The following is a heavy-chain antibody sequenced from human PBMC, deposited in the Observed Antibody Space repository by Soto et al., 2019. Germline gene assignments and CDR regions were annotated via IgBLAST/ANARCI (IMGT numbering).Heavy chain of an antibody. J-gene: IGHJ4*02. Sequence: EVQLVESGGGLVQPGRSLRLSCAASGFTFDDYAMHWVRQAPGKGLESVSGISWNSGSIGYADSVKGRFTISRDNAKNSLYLQMNSLRAEDTALYYCAKDLGYGDLGEGLGYWGQGTLVTVSS. V-gene: IGHV3-9*01. CDR1: GFTFDDYA. CDR2: ISWNSGSI. D-gene: IGHD4-17*01. CDR3: AKDLGYGDLGEGLGY.